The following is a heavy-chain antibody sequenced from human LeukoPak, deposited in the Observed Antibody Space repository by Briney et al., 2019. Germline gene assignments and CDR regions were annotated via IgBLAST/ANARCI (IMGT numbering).Heavy chain of an antibody. Sequence: GGSLRLSCAASGFTFSSYWMSWVRQAPGKGLEWLANIKQDGSEKKYLDSVKGRFTISRDNAKNPMYLQMNSLRAEGTAVYYCARDEIYYDILTGYRHFDYWGQGTLVTVFS. CDR2: IKQDGSEK. CDR3: ARDEIYYDILTGYRHFDY. CDR1: GFTFSSYW. V-gene: IGHV3-7*01. D-gene: IGHD3-9*01. J-gene: IGHJ4*02.